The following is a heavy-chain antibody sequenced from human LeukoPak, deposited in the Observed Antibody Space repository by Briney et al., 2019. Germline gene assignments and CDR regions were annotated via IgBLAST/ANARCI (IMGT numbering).Heavy chain of an antibody. CDR1: GGSFSGYY. V-gene: IGHV4-34*01. J-gene: IGHJ6*02. Sequence: PSETLSLTCAVYGGSFSGYYWSWIRQPPGKGLEWIGEINHSGSTNYNPPLKSRVTISVDTSKNQFSLKLSSVTAADTAVYYCAGKEVWGQGTTVTVSS. CDR2: INHSGST. CDR3: AGKEV.